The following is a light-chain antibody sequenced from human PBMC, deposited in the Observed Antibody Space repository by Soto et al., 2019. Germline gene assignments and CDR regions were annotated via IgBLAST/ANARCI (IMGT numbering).Light chain of an antibody. CDR3: QQYNSYSWT. Sequence: DIQMTQSPSTLSASVGDRVTITCRASQSISSWLAWYQQKPGKAPKLLIYDASSLESGVPSRFSGSGSGTEFTLTISSLQPDDFATYNCQQYNSYSWTFRQGTKV. CDR2: DAS. V-gene: IGKV1-5*01. J-gene: IGKJ1*01. CDR1: QSISSW.